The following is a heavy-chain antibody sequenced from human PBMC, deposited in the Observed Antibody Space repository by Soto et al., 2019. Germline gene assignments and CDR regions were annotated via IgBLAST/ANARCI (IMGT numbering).Heavy chain of an antibody. D-gene: IGHD3-9*01. CDR3: ARFPRLRYFDWLPGDY. J-gene: IGHJ4*02. Sequence: GGSLRLSCAASGFTFSSYGMHWVRQAPGKGLEWVAVIWYDGSNKYYADSVKGRFTISRDNSKNTLYLQMNSLRAEDTAVYYCARFPRLRYFDWLPGDYWGQGTLVTVSS. CDR2: IWYDGSNK. CDR1: GFTFSSYG. V-gene: IGHV3-33*01.